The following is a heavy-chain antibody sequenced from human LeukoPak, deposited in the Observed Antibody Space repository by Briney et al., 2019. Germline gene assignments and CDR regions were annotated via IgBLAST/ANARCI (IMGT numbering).Heavy chain of an antibody. D-gene: IGHD3-16*01. V-gene: IGHV3-72*01. CDR3: CRDGGVRDKTAFDV. CDR1: GFAFSDYI. CDR2: IRRRGQSYTT. Sequence: TGGSLRLSCAASGFAFSDYILDWVRKAPGKGLEWVGRIRRRGQSYTTEYAASVEGRFTISREDSKNSMYLHMNSPKAEDTAVYYCCRDGGVRDKTAFDVWGQGTMVTVSS. J-gene: IGHJ3*01.